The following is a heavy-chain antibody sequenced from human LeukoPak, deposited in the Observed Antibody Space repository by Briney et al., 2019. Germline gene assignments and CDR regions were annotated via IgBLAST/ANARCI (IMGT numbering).Heavy chain of an antibody. V-gene: IGHV1-18*01. D-gene: IGHD3-9*01. CDR3: ARVGYDILTGYYPSDY. Sequence: GASVKVSCKASGYTFTSYGISWVRQAPGQGLEWMGWISAYNGNTNYAQKLQGRVTMTTDTSTSTAYMELRSLRSDDTAVYNCARVGYDILTGYYPSDYWGQGTLVTVSS. J-gene: IGHJ4*02. CDR1: GYTFTSYG. CDR2: ISAYNGNT.